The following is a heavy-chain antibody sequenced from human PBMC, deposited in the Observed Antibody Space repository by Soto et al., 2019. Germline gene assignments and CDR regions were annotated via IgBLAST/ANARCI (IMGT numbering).Heavy chain of an antibody. D-gene: IGHD6-6*01. CDR1: GYTFTGYY. CDR3: ARGGPEYISSSVTKPHLCYYYYYLDV. V-gene: IGHV1-2*04. CDR2: INPNSGGT. Sequence: ASVKVSCKASGYTFTGYYMHWVRQAPGQRLEWMGWINPNSGGTNYAQKFQGWVTMTRDTSISTAYMELRRLRSDDTAVYYCARGGPEYISSSVTKPHLCYYYYYLDVWGKGTTVTVSS. J-gene: IGHJ6*03.